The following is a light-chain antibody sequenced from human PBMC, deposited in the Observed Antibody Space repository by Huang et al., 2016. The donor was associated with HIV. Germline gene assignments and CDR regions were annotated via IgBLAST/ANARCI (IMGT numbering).Light chain of an antibody. V-gene: IGKV3-15*01. CDR3: QQYNEWLLT. J-gene: IGKJ4*01. CDR2: GAS. CDR1: QNIGNN. Sequence: EIVMTQSPATLCVSPGERATLSCRANQNIGNNLAWYQQKPGQAPRLLIYGASTRATGIPARFSGSGSGTEFTLTISSLQSEDFAVFYCQQYNEWLLTFGGGTKVEIK.